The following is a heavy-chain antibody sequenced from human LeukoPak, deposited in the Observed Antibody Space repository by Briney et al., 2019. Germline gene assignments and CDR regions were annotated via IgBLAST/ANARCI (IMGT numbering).Heavy chain of an antibody. CDR3: ARDRDDRSGFPVRY. CDR1: GFTFSSYW. CDR2: IKQDGSEK. V-gene: IGHV3-7*01. D-gene: IGHD3-22*01. J-gene: IGHJ4*02. Sequence: EGSLRLSCAASGFTFSSYWMSWVRQAPGKGLEWVANIKQDGSEKYYVDSVKGRFTISRDNAKNSLYLQMNSLRAEDTAVYYCARDRDDRSGFPVRYWGQGTLVTVSS.